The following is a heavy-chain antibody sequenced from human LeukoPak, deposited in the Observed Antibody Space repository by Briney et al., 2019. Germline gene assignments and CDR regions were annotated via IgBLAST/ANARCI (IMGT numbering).Heavy chain of an antibody. V-gene: IGHV1-2*02. CDR2: MNPNSGGT. CDR1: GYTFTGYY. J-gene: IGHJ3*02. Sequence: GASVKVSCKASGYTFTGYYMHWVRQAPGQGLEWMGWMNPNSGGTNYAQKFQGRVTMSRDTSISTAYMELSRLRSDDTAVYYCARDSSPNNWERGAFDIWGQGTMVTVSS. CDR3: ARDSSPNNWERGAFDI. D-gene: IGHD1-1*01.